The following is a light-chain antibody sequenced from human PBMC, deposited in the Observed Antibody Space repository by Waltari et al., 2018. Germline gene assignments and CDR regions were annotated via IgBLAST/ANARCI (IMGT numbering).Light chain of an antibody. CDR2: LAS. CDR1: QGIGGL. Sequence: DIQMTQSPSTLSASIGDRVTITCRASQGIGGLLAWYQQKPGKAPKLLIYLASKLHSSVPSRFSASESGTEFTLSIDSLEPDDFATYYCQNYDEGSPTSAFGQGTKVEIK. CDR3: QNYDEGSPTSA. J-gene: IGKJ1*01. V-gene: IGKV1-5*03.